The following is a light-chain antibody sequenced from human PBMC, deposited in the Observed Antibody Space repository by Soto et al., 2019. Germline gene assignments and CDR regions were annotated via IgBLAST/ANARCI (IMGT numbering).Light chain of an antibody. Sequence: VLAQSPATLSLSPGKRATLSCRASESVDFDLAGYQQKPGQAPRLLIYDASNRATGIPARFSGSGSGTDFTLTISRLEPEDFAVYYCQQYGSSGTFGQGTKVDIK. J-gene: IGKJ1*01. CDR3: QQYGSSGT. CDR2: DAS. V-gene: IGKV3-20*01. CDR1: ESVDFD.